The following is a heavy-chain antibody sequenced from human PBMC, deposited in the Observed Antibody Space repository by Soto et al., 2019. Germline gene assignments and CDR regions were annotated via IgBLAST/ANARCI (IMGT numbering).Heavy chain of an antibody. V-gene: IGHV3-23*01. J-gene: IGHJ4*02. Sequence: EVQLLESGGALVQPGGPLRLSFAASGFTFSSYAMSWVRQAPGKGLEWVSCISARGGSTYYADSVKGRFTISRDNSKNPLYLQMSSLRAEDTAVYYCAKDRSQWPRSLAYWGQETLVTVSS. D-gene: IGHD6-19*01. CDR1: GFTFSSYA. CDR2: ISARGGST. CDR3: AKDRSQWPRSLAY.